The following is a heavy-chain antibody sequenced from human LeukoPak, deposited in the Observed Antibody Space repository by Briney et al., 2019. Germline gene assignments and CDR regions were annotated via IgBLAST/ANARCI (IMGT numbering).Heavy chain of an antibody. D-gene: IGHD4-17*01. V-gene: IGHV3-21*04. J-gene: IGHJ6*02. CDR3: ARESTTVTTGYYYYYDMDV. CDR2: ISSSSSYI. Sequence: GGSLRLSCAASGFTFSSYWMSWVRQAPGKGLEWVSSISSSSSYIYYADSVKGRFTISRDNAKNTLYLQMNSLRAEDTAVYYCARESTTVTTGYYYYYDMDVWGQGTTVTVSS. CDR1: GFTFSSYW.